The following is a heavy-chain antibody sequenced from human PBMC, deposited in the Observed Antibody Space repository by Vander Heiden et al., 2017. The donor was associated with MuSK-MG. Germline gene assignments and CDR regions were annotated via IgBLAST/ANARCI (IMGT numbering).Heavy chain of an antibody. CDR2: ISGRGGTT. J-gene: IGHJ4*02. CDR1: GFTFSSYA. Sequence: EVQLVESGGGLVQPGGSLRRSCAASGFTFSSYAMSWVRQAPGKGLEWVSAISGRGGTTYYADSVKGRFTISRDNSKNTLYLEMNSLRAEDAALYYCAKHLGRRANFDYWGQGTLVTVSS. CDR3: AKHLGRRANFDY. V-gene: IGHV3-23*04.